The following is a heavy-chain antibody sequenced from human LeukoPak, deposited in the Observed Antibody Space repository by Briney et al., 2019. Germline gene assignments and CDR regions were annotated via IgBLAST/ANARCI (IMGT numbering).Heavy chain of an antibody. J-gene: IGHJ3*02. V-gene: IGHV4-34*01. D-gene: IGHD3-10*01. CDR1: GGSFSGHY. CDR3: ARGGYYGSGTAFDI. Sequence: SETLSLTCAVYGGSFSGHYWSWIRQPPGKGLEWIGEINHSGSTNYNPSLESRVTISVDTSKNQFSLKLSSVTAADTAVYYCARGGYYGSGTAFDIWGQGTMVTVSS. CDR2: INHSGST.